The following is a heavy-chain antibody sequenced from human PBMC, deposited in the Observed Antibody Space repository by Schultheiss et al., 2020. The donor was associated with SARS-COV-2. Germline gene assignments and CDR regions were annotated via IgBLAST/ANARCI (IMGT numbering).Heavy chain of an antibody. V-gene: IGHV1-18*01. CDR1: GYTFTSYG. J-gene: IGHJ4*02. CDR3: ARDRGGAPADFDY. CDR2: ISAYNGNT. D-gene: IGHD3-10*01. Sequence: ASVKVSCKASGYTFTSYGISWVRQAPGQGLEWMGGISAYNGNTNYAQNLQGRVTMTTDTSTTTVYMELRSLRSDDTAVYYCARDRGGAPADFDYWGQGTLVTVSS.